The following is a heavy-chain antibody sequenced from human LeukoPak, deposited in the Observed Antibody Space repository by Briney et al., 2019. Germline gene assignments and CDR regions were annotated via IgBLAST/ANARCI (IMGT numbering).Heavy chain of an antibody. J-gene: IGHJ4*02. CDR1: GYTFTGYY. D-gene: IGHD3-10*01. CDR3: ARADFGSGTAY. Sequence: ASVKVSCKASGYTFTGYYIHWVRQAPGQGLEWMGWISPNSGGTNYAQKFQGRVTMTRDTSISTAYMELSRLTSDDTAVYYRARADFGSGTAYWGQGTLVTVSS. CDR2: ISPNSGGT. V-gene: IGHV1-2*02.